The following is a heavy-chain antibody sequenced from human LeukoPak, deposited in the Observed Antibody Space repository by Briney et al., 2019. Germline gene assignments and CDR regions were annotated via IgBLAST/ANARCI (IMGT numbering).Heavy chain of an antibody. V-gene: IGHV3-9*01. CDR2: ISWNSGSI. CDR3: AKTLRGYSGYGLIGDYYYGMDV. D-gene: IGHD5-12*01. Sequence: PGRSLRLACAASGFTFDDYAMHWVGQAPGKGLERVAGISWNSGSIGYADSVKGRFTISRDNAKNSLYLQMNSLRAEDTALYYCAKTLRGYSGYGLIGDYYYGMDVWGQGTTVTVSS. J-gene: IGHJ6*02. CDR1: GFTFDDYA.